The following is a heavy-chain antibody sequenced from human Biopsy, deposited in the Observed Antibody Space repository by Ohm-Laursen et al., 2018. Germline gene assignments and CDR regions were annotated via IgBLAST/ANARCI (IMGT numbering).Heavy chain of an antibody. Sequence: ASVKVSCKVSGYTLTELSMHWVRQAPGRGLEWMGGFAPENGKTIYAQKFQGRITMTEDTSTDTAYMELSSLRSEDTAVYYCAADINVWNVNYWGQGTQVTVSS. CDR2: FAPENGKT. J-gene: IGHJ4*02. D-gene: IGHD1-1*01. CDR1: GYTLTELS. V-gene: IGHV1-24*01. CDR3: AADINVWNVNY.